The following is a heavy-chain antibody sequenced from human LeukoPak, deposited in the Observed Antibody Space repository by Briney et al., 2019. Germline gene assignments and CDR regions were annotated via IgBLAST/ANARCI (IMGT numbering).Heavy chain of an antibody. J-gene: IGHJ4*02. CDR2: IYVSGAT. CDR3: ARGRYNYALEDYFDY. CDR1: GGSISSYY. V-gene: IGHV4-4*07. D-gene: IGHD5-18*01. Sequence: SETLCLTCTVSGGSISSYYWSWIRQPAGKGLEWIGRIYVSGATNYNPSLKSRVTMSVDTSNNQFSLKLSSVTAADTAGYYCARGRYNYALEDYFDYWGQGTLVTVSS.